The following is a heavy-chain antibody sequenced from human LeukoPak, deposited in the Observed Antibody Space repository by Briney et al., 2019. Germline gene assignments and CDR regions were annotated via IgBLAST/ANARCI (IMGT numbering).Heavy chain of an antibody. D-gene: IGHD3-10*01. CDR2: ISSSSSYI. CDR1: GFTFSSYS. CDR3: ARDDPLALWFGELPDYFDY. J-gene: IGHJ4*02. V-gene: IGHV3-21*01. Sequence: GGSLRLSCAASGFTFSSYSMNWVRQAPGKGLEWVSSISSSSSYIYHADSVKGRFTISRDNAKNLLYLQMNSLRAEDTAVYYCARDDPLALWFGELPDYFDYWGQGTLVTVSS.